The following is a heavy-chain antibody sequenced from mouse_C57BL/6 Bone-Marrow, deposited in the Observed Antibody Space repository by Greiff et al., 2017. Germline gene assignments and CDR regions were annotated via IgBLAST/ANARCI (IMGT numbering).Heavy chain of an antibody. V-gene: IGHV1-19*01. CDR2: INPYNGGT. Sequence: EVQLLESGPVLVKPGASVKMSCKASGYTFTDYYMNWVKQSHGKSLEWIGVINPYNGGTSYNQKFKGKATLTVDKSSSTAYMELNSLTSEDSAVYYCARAGYYYCDYGGQGTALTVSS. J-gene: IGHJ2*01. CDR1: GYTFTDYY. D-gene: IGHD2-3*01. CDR3: ARAGYYYCDY.